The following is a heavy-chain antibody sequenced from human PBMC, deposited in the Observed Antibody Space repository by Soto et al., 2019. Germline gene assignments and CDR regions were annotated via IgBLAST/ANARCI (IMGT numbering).Heavy chain of an antibody. D-gene: IGHD6-13*01. CDR2: INPSGGST. J-gene: IGHJ6*02. V-gene: IGHV1-46*01. Sequence: ASVKVSCKASGYTFTSYYMHWVRQAPGQGLEWMGIINPSGGSTSYAQKFQGRVTMTRDTSTSTVYMELSSLRSEDTAVYYCARGVDSSSWYSWAGYYYYGMDVRGQGTTVTVSS. CDR3: ARGVDSSSWYSWAGYYYYGMDV. CDR1: GYTFTSYY.